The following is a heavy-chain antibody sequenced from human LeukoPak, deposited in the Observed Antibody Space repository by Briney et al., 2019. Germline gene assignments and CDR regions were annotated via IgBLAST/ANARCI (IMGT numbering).Heavy chain of an antibody. J-gene: IGHJ6*03. CDR2: VSGSGGTT. V-gene: IGHV3-23*01. CDR3: AREGTSCYGCYYYYMDV. Sequence: PGGSLRLSCAASTLTFSSYVMTWVRQAPGKGLEWVAIVSGSGGTTDYADSVKGRFTISRDNSNNMVYLQLKSLRVGDTAVYYCAREGTSCYGCYYYYMDVWGKGTTVTVSS. D-gene: IGHD2-2*01. CDR1: TLTFSSYV.